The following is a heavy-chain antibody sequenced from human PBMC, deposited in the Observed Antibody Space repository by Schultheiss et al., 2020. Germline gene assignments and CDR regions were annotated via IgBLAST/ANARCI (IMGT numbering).Heavy chain of an antibody. CDR2: ISYDGSNK. CDR3: ARGGYYDFWSGSPCFDY. CDR1: GFTFSSYA. Sequence: GGSLRLSCAASGFTFSSYAMHWVRQAPGKGLEWVAVISYDGSNKYYADSVKGRFTISRDNSKNTLYLQMNSLRAEDTAVYYCARGGYYDFWSGSPCFDYWGQGTLVTVSS. D-gene: IGHD3-3*01. J-gene: IGHJ4*02. V-gene: IGHV3-30-3*01.